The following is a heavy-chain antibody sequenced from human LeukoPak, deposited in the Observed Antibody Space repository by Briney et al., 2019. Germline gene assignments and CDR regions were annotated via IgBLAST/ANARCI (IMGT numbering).Heavy chain of an antibody. CDR3: ARERVDTAMVDRYYFDY. J-gene: IGHJ4*02. D-gene: IGHD5-18*01. Sequence: PGGSLRLSCAASGFTFSSYWMSRVRQAPGKGLEWVANIKQDGSEKYYVDSVKGRFTISRDNAKNSLYLQMNSLRAEDTAVYYCARERVDTAMVDRYYFDYWGQGTLVTVSS. V-gene: IGHV3-7*01. CDR2: IKQDGSEK. CDR1: GFTFSSYW.